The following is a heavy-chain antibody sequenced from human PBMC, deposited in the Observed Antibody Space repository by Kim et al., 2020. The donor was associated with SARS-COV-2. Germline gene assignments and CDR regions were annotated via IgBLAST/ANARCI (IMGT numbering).Heavy chain of an antibody. V-gene: IGHV4-59*13. Sequence: SETLSLTCTVSGGSISSYFWSWIRQPPGKGLEWIGYINYSGNTKYNPSLKSRVTISLDTAKKHFSLRLSSVTAADTAMYYCATNSSSWSYTRMGDVFDIWGQGTMVTVSS. CDR2: INYSGNT. D-gene: IGHD6-13*01. CDR3: ATNSSSWSYTRMGDVFDI. J-gene: IGHJ3*02. CDR1: GGSISSYF.